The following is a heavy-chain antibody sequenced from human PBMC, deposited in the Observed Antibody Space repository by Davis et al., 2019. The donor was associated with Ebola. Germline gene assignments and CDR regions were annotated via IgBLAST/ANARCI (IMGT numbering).Heavy chain of an antibody. V-gene: IGHV5-51*01. J-gene: IGHJ4*02. D-gene: IGHD4-17*01. CDR3: ARIDRRTTVTTRY. Sequence: GESLKISCTASGYNFNNFWIGWVRQVPGKGLEWLGIIYPGDSDTRYSPSLQGHVTISADKSISTAYLQWSSLKASDTAMYYCARIDRRTTVTTRYWGQGTLVTVSS. CDR2: IYPGDSDT. CDR1: GYNFNNFW.